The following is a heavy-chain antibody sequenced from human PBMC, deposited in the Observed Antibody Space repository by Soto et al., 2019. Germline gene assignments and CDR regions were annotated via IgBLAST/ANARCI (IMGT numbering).Heavy chain of an antibody. V-gene: IGHV1-69*13. CDR2: IIPIFGTA. CDR1: GGTFSSYA. CDR3: ARASITMVRGVIPTTNWFDP. J-gene: IGHJ5*02. D-gene: IGHD3-10*01. Sequence: SVKVSCKASGGTFSSYAISWVRQAPGQGLEWMGGIIPIFGTANYAQKFQGRVTITADESTSTAYMELSRLRSEDTAVYYCARASITMVRGVIPTTNWFDPWGQGTLVTVSS.